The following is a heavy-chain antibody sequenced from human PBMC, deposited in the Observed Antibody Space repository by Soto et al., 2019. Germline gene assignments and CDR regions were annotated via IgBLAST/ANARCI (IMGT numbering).Heavy chain of an antibody. CDR1: GFTFSSYA. CDR2: ISGSGGST. J-gene: IGHJ4*02. CDR3: AKDPFDSSSWSEDY. V-gene: IGHV3-23*01. D-gene: IGHD6-13*01. Sequence: HPGGSLRLSCAASGFTFSSYAMSWVRQAPGKGLEWVSAISGSGGSTYYADSVKGRFTISRDNSKNTLYLQMNSLRAEDTAVYYCAKDPFDSSSWSEDYWGQGTLVTVSS.